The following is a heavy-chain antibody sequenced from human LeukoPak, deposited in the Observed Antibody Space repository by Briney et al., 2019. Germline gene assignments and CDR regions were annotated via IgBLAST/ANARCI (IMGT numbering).Heavy chain of an antibody. V-gene: IGHV3-7*01. CDR2: IKEDGTEQ. J-gene: IGHJ6*03. Sequence: GGSLRLSCAASGFTFSNYWTSWVRQAPGKGLEWVANIKEDGTEQYYVDSVKGRFTISRDNAKNSLYLQMNSLRAEDTAVYYCARDFRSSRGHYYLDVWGKGTTVTVSS. D-gene: IGHD6-13*01. CDR3: ARDFRSSRGHYYLDV. CDR1: GFTFSNYW.